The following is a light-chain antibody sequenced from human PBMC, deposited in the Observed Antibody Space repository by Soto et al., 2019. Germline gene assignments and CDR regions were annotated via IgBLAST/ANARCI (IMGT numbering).Light chain of an antibody. CDR3: PEDGIRPLT. CDR1: QDIRSS. CDR2: GAS. Sequence: QSAAALSVKKRERVTLSCRASQDIRSSLAWYQQKPGQAPRLLIYGASIRATGVPATFSGSGSGTEFTLSISSLQAEHVGVYCCPEDGIRPLTFGGGTMV. J-gene: IGKJ4*01. V-gene: IGKV3-15*01.